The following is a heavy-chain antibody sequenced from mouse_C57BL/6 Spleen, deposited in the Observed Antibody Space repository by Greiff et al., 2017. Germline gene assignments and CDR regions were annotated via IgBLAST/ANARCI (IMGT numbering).Heavy chain of an antibody. V-gene: IGHV1-80*01. CDR3: ARGYYGSSPYAMDY. CDR1: VYAFRRSW. D-gene: IGHD1-1*01. J-gene: IGHJ4*01. CDR2: IYPGDGDT. Sequence: VQLKQSGAELVKPGASVKISCKASVYAFRRSWMNWVKPRPGKGLEWIGQIYPGDGDTNYNGKFKGRATLTADKSSSTAYMQLSSLTSEDSAVYFCARGYYGSSPYAMDYWGQGTSVTVSS.